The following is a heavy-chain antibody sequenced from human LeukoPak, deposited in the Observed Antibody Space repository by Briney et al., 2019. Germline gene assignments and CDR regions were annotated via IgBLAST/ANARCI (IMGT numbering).Heavy chain of an antibody. Sequence: GGSLRLSCAASGFTFSSYGMYWVRQAPGKGLEWVTNIWYDGSNKYYADSVKGRFTISRDNSKNTLYLQMNSLRAEDAATYYCAKMQGYFDYWGQGSLVTVSS. CDR3: AKMQGYFDY. J-gene: IGHJ4*02. V-gene: IGHV3-33*06. CDR1: GFTFSSYG. CDR2: IWYDGSNK.